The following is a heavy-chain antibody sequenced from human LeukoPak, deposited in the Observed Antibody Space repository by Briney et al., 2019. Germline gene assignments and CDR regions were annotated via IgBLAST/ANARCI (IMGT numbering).Heavy chain of an antibody. Sequence: GGSLRLSCAASGFTFSSYAMSWVRQAPGKGLEWVSAISGSGGSTYYADSVKGRFTISRDNSKNTLYPQMNSLRAEDTAVYYCAKEGGDVLLWFGELLPRIYFDYWGQGTLVTVSS. CDR1: GFTFSSYA. CDR3: AKEGGDVLLWFGELLPRIYFDY. CDR2: ISGSGGST. D-gene: IGHD3-10*01. V-gene: IGHV3-23*01. J-gene: IGHJ4*02.